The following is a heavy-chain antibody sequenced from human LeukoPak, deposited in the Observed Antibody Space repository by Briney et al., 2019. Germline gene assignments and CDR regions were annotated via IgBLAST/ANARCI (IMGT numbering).Heavy chain of an antibody. CDR1: GGFFSGYY. Sequence: PSETLSLTCAVYGGFFSGYYWSWIRQPPGKGLEWIGEINHSGSTDYNPSLKSRVTISRDTPKSQFSLKLSPVTAADTAVYYCARVGIAAAPSPWGQGTLVTVSS. J-gene: IGHJ5*02. D-gene: IGHD6-13*01. V-gene: IGHV4-34*01. CDR3: ARVGIAAAPSP. CDR2: INHSGST.